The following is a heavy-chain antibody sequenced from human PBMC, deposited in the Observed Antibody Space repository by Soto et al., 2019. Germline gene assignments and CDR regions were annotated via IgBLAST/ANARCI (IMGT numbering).Heavy chain of an antibody. CDR1: GFTFSSYG. Sequence: QVQLVESGGGVVQPGRSLRLSCAASGFTFSSYGMHWVRQAPGKGLEWVAVISYDGSNKYYADSVKGGFTISRDNSRNTLYRQMTSLRAEDTAVYYGARGGWNYGVADYWGQGTLVTVSS. CDR3: ARGGWNYGVADY. CDR2: ISYDGSNK. J-gene: IGHJ4*02. V-gene: IGHV3-30*03. D-gene: IGHD1-7*01.